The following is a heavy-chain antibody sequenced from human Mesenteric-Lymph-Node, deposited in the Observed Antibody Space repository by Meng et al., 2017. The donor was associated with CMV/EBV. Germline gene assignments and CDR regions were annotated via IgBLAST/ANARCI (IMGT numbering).Heavy chain of an antibody. J-gene: IGHJ4*02. Sequence: KVACKASGYTFTSYAMHWVRQAPGQRLEWMGWINAGNGNTKYSQKLQGRVTITRDTSASTAYMELSSLRSEDTAVYYCARDLGSSGDCWGQGTLVTVSS. CDR1: GYTFTSYA. D-gene: IGHD6-6*01. CDR2: INAGNGNT. CDR3: ARDLGSSGDC. V-gene: IGHV1-3*01.